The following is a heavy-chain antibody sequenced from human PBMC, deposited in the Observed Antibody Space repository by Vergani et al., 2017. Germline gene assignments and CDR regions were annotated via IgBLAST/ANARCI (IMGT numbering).Heavy chain of an antibody. V-gene: IGHV3-15*01. J-gene: IGHJ6*02. Sequence: EVQLVESGGGLVKPGGSLRLSCAASGFTFSNAWMSWVRQAPGKGLEWVGRIKSKTDGGTTDYAAPGKGRFTISRDDSKNTLYLQMNSLKTEDTAVYYCTWPGYDSSGYYPSYYYYGMDVWGQGTTVTVSS. D-gene: IGHD3-22*01. CDR3: TWPGYDSSGYYPSYYYYGMDV. CDR1: GFTFSNAW. CDR2: IKSKTDGGTT.